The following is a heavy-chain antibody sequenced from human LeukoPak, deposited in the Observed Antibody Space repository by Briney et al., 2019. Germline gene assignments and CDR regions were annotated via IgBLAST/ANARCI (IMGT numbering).Heavy chain of an antibody. Sequence: PSETLSLTCAVSGGSFSGYYWSWIRQPPGKGLEWIGEINHSGSTNYNPSLKSRVTISVDSSNNHFSLKLTSVTAADTAVYYCARLGAGSFDPWGQGTLVTVSS. CDR1: GGSFSGYY. D-gene: IGHD3-10*01. CDR3: ARLGAGSFDP. V-gene: IGHV4-34*01. J-gene: IGHJ5*02. CDR2: INHSGST.